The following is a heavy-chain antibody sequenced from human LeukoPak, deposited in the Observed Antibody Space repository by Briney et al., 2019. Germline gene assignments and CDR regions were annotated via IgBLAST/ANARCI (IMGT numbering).Heavy chain of an antibody. CDR1: GVSISSYY. CDR2: IYYSGST. Sequence: PSETLSLNCTVSGVSISSYYWSWIRQVPGKGLEWIGYIYYSGSTNYNPSLKSRVTISIDTSKNQFSLRLSSVTAADTAVYYCAKSTMSMTISGARLNWFDPWGQGTLVTVSS. V-gene: IGHV4-59*01. CDR3: AKSTMSMTISGARLNWFDP. D-gene: IGHD1-26*01. J-gene: IGHJ5*02.